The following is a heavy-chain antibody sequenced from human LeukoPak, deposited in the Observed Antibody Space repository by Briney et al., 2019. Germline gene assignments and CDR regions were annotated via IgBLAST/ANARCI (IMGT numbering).Heavy chain of an antibody. CDR3: ARDSGGSHDLAI. J-gene: IGHJ3*02. Sequence: ASVKVSCKASGGTFTSHSIIWVRQAPGQGLECLGSLLPMMGTLNFARRFQGRTTITTDSSSSTAYMELRRLTSEDTGMYYCARDSGGSHDLAIWGQGTKVTVST. CDR2: LLPMMGTL. CDR1: GGTFTSHS. D-gene: IGHD2-15*01. V-gene: IGHV1-69*05.